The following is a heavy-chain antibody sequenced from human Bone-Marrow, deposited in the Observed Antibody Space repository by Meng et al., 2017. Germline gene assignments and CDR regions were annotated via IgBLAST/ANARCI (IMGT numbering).Heavy chain of an antibody. CDR3: TRQSGSTGWGDY. CDR1: GYTFTTYT. Sequence: QVQLVQSGAEVKKPGASVTVSCKVSGYTFTTYTIHWVRQAPGQRLEWMGWINAGNGNTKYSQKFQGRVTITRDTSASTAYMELSSLRSEDTAVYFCTRQSGSTGWGDYWGQGTLVTVSS. D-gene: IGHD3-22*01. J-gene: IGHJ4*02. V-gene: IGHV1-3*01. CDR2: INAGNGNT.